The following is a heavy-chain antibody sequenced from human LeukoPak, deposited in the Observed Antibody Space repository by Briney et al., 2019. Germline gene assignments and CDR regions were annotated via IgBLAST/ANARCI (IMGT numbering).Heavy chain of an antibody. CDR2: IFPLDSTV. CDR1: GYRFSDYW. D-gene: IGHD5-24*01. Sequence: GESLKISCKGSGYRFSDYWIGWVRQMPGQGLEWMGIIFPLDSTVRYSPSLQGPITISADKSISTAYLQWSSLKASDTAMYYCARHYPEGGYNYVDYWGQGTLITVSS. V-gene: IGHV5-51*01. J-gene: IGHJ4*02. CDR3: ARHYPEGGYNYVDY.